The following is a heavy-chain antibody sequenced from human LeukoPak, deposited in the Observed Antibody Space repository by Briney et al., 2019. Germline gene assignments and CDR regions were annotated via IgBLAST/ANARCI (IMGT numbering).Heavy chain of an antibody. J-gene: IGHJ4*02. CDR2: ISGNGYNT. Sequence: GGSLRLSCAGSGFTLGSYAMSWVRQAPGKGLEWVSAISGNGYNTYYADSVKGRFTISSESSGNTLYLQMHNLRAEDTAVYYCAKGLHLWFAFYFDYSGQGTLVTVSS. CDR3: AKGLHLWFAFYFDY. V-gene: IGHV3-23*01. CDR1: GFTLGSYA. D-gene: IGHD5-18*01.